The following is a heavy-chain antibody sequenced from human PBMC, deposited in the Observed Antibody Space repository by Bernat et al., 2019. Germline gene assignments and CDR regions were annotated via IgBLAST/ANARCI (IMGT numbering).Heavy chain of an antibody. CDR1: GFTFNDAW. CDR2: IKSNIAGGTA. V-gene: IGHV3-15*01. CDR3: TDRFDSTLDV. J-gene: IGHJ6*04. D-gene: IGHD2-2*01. Sequence: EVQLVESGGGLAKPGGSLRLSCAASGFTFNDAWMSWVRQAPGKGLEWVGLIKSNIAGGTADYAAPVKGRFTISRDDSNNTVYLQMNSLKTEDTAMYYCTDRFDSTLDVWGKGTTVTVSS.